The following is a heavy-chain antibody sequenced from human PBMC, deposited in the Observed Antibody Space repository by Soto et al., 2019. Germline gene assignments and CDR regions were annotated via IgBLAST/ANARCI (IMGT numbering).Heavy chain of an antibody. Sequence: GGSLRLSCAASGFTFSSYWMHWVRQAPGKGLVWVSRINSDGSSTSYADSVKGRFTISRDNAKNTLYLQMNSLRAEDTAVYYCARDGNYYDSSGYYDNYYYYGMDVWGQGTTVTVSS. CDR2: INSDGSST. D-gene: IGHD3-22*01. V-gene: IGHV3-74*01. CDR3: ARDGNYYDSSGYYDNYYYYGMDV. CDR1: GFTFSSYW. J-gene: IGHJ6*02.